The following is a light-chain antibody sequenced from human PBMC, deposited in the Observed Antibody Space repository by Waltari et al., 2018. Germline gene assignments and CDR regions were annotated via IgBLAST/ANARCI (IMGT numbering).Light chain of an antibody. J-gene: IGLJ2*01. V-gene: IGLV2-8*01. CDR3: TSYAVTKVV. Sequence: QSVLTQPPSASGFLGQAVAISCTGTSSDIGGYNYVSWYQQHPGKAPKLLIYEVTKRPSGVPDRFSGSKSGNTASLTVSGLQAEDGADYYCTSYAVTKVVFGGGTKLTVL. CDR2: EVT. CDR1: SSDIGGYNY.